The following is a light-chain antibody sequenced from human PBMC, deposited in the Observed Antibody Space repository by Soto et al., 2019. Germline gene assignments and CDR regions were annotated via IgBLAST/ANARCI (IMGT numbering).Light chain of an antibody. CDR1: QGSNSY. CDR3: QQYNTYPLT. CDR2: GAS. J-gene: IGKJ4*02. V-gene: IGKV1-9*01. Sequence: WPPFLFSRATCDGVRESLTCRASQGSNSYLAWYQQKPGKVPQLLIYGASSRQSGVPSRFSGSGSGTEFTLTISSLQPDDFATYYCQQYNTYPLTFGGGTKVDIK.